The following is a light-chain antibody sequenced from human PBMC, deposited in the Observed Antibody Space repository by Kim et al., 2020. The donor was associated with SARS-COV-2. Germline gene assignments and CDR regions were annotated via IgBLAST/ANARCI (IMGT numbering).Light chain of an antibody. V-gene: IGKV1-39*01. Sequence: DIQMTQSPSSLSASVGDRVTITCRASQSISSYLNWYQQKPGKAPKLLIYAASSLQSGVPSRFSGSGSGTDFTLTISSLQPEECATYYCQQSYSTPPWTFGQGTKVDIK. CDR1: QSISSY. CDR2: AAS. J-gene: IGKJ1*01. CDR3: QQSYSTPPWT.